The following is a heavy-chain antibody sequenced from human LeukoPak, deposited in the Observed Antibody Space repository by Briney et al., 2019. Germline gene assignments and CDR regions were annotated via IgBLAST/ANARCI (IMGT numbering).Heavy chain of an antibody. Sequence: ASVKVSCKASGGTFSSYAISWVRQAPGQGLERMGGIIPIFGTANYAQKFQGRVTITADESTSTAYMELSSLRSEDTAVYYCARVTEMATIWDYWGQGTLVTVSS. J-gene: IGHJ4*02. CDR3: ARVTEMATIWDY. D-gene: IGHD5-24*01. V-gene: IGHV1-69*13. CDR2: IIPIFGTA. CDR1: GGTFSSYA.